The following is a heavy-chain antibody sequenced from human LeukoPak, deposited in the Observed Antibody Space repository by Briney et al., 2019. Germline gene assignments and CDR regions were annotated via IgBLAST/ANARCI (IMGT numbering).Heavy chain of an antibody. V-gene: IGHV3-21*01. Sequence: GGSLRLSCAASGFTLSNFAMTWVRQAPGKGLEWVSSIVGSSSTYYADSLKGRFTISRDNAKNSLYLQMNSLRAEDTAVYYCARIGAGSSRDYWGQGTLVTVSS. CDR2: IVGSSST. J-gene: IGHJ4*02. CDR1: GFTLSNFA. CDR3: ARIGAGSSRDY. D-gene: IGHD6-13*01.